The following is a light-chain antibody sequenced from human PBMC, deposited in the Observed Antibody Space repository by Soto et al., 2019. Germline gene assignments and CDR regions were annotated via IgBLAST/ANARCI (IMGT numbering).Light chain of an antibody. CDR1: QSVSSSY. Sequence: EIVLTQSPGTLSLSPGERATLSCRASQSVSSSYLAWYQQKLGQAPRLLIYGASTRATGIPDRFSGSGSGTDFTLTISRLEPEDSAVYYCQQYGSTPRTFGQGTKV. CDR2: GAS. V-gene: IGKV3-20*01. CDR3: QQYGSTPRT. J-gene: IGKJ1*01.